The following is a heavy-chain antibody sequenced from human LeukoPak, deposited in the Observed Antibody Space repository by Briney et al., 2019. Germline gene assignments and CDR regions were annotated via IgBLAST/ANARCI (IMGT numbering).Heavy chain of an antibody. D-gene: IGHD2-21*02. CDR2: ISYDGSNK. CDR3: GTNCGGDCYGFDY. CDR1: GFTFSSCG. V-gene: IGHV3-30*03. J-gene: IGHJ4*02. Sequence: GRSLRLSCAASGFTFSSCGMHGVRQAPGKGLEWVAVISYDGSNKYYADSVKGRFTISRDNSKNTLYLQMNSLRAEDTAVYYCGTNCGGDCYGFDYWGQGTLVTVSS.